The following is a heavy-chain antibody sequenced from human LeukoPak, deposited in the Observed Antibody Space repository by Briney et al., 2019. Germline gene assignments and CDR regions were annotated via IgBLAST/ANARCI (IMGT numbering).Heavy chain of an antibody. V-gene: IGHV3-9*01. Sequence: GGSLRLSCAASGFTFSSYWMHWVRQAPGKGLEWVSGISWNSGSIGYADSVKGRFTISRDNAKNSLYLQMNSLRAEDTALYYCAKPRFNYDFWSGLFDYWGQGTLVTVSS. CDR3: AKPRFNYDFWSGLFDY. CDR2: ISWNSGSI. J-gene: IGHJ4*02. CDR1: GFTFSSYW. D-gene: IGHD3-3*01.